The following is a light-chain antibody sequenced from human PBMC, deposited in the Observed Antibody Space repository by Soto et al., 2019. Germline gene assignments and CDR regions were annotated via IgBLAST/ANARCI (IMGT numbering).Light chain of an antibody. CDR2: EVS. CDR3: SSYEGSNTLSV. Sequence: QSALTKPPAASGSPGQSVAISCTGTSRDVGGYNYVSWYQQHPGKAPKLMIYEVSKRPSGVPDRFSGSKSGNTASLTVSGLQAEDEADYYCSSYEGSNTLSVFATGPKVAGL. J-gene: IGLJ1*01. CDR1: SRDVGGYNY. V-gene: IGLV2-8*01.